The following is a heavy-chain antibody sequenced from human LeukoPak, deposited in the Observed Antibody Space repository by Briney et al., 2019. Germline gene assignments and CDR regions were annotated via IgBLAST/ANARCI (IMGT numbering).Heavy chain of an antibody. CDR2: IIPIFGTA. Sequence: SSVKVSFKASGGTFSSYAISWVRQPPGQEREWVGGIIPIFGTANYAQKFQGRVTITADKSTSTAYMELSSLRSEDTAVYYCARCPSSSWKENWFDPWGQGTLVTVSS. V-gene: IGHV1-69*06. CDR3: ARCPSSSWKENWFDP. D-gene: IGHD6-13*01. J-gene: IGHJ5*02. CDR1: GGTFSSYA.